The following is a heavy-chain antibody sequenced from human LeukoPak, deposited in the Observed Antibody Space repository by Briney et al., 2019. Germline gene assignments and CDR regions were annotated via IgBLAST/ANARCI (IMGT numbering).Heavy chain of an antibody. CDR1: GGSISSSSYY. CDR2: IYYSGST. CDR3: AREVVPAASFDY. Sequence: KPSETLSLTCTVSGGSISSSSYYWGWIRQPPGKGLEWIGSIYYSGSTYYNPSLKSRVTISVDTSKNQFFLKLSSVTAADTAVYYCAREVVPAASFDYWGQGTLVTVSS. V-gene: IGHV4-39*02. D-gene: IGHD2-2*01. J-gene: IGHJ4*02.